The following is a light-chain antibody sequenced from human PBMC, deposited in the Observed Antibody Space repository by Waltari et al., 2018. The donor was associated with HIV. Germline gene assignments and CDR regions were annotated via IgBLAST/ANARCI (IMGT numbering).Light chain of an antibody. CDR3: QQSYTTHMFT. J-gene: IGKJ4*01. Sequence: DIQMTHSPSYLSSSVGYTVTIPCRSSQSITVYLNWYQHKPGKAPNLLIYAASTLQRGVPSRFSGSGFGTDFTLTISSLQPEDFGTYFCQQSYTTHMFTFGGGTKVEI. CDR1: QSITVY. V-gene: IGKV1-39*01. CDR2: AAS.